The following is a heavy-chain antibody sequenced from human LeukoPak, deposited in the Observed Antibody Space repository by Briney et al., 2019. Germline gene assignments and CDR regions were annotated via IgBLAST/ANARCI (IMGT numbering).Heavy chain of an antibody. J-gene: IGHJ5*02. CDR2: INPNSGGT. V-gene: IGHV1-2*02. D-gene: IGHD3-10*01. CDR3: ARAITMVRGVSIGGRWFDP. CDR1: GYTFTGYS. Sequence: ASVKVSCKASGYTFTGYSIYWVRQAPGQGLEWIGWINPNSGGTNQARNFQGRVTMTRDTSINTAYMELRSLRSDDTAVYYCARAITMVRGVSIGGRWFDPWGQGTLVTVSS.